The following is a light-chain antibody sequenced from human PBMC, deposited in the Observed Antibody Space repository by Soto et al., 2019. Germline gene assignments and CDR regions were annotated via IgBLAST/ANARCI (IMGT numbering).Light chain of an antibody. J-gene: IGKJ1*01. CDR3: HQYGGSPQT. Sequence: EIVLTQSPGTLSLSPGERATLSCRASQSVRSNYLAWYQQKPGQAPRPLIYDASSRATGIPDRFSGSGSGTDFTLTISRLEPEDFAVYYCHQYGGSPQTFGQGTKVEIK. CDR2: DAS. V-gene: IGKV3-20*01. CDR1: QSVRSNY.